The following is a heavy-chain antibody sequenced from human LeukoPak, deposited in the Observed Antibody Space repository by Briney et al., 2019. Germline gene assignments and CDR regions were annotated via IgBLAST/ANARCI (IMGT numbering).Heavy chain of an antibody. CDR2: IHYSGST. D-gene: IGHD2-2*01. CDR1: GSSIRSSSYH. CDR3: ARLTGRDTSDWPYFHY. Sequence: NPSETLSLTCTVSGSSIRSSSYHWGWVRQPPGKGLEWIGNIHYSGSTSYNPSLKSRVTLSVDTSKNQFSLKLSSVTAADTAVFYCARLTGRDTSDWPYFHYWGQGALVTVSS. J-gene: IGHJ4*01. V-gene: IGHV4-39*01.